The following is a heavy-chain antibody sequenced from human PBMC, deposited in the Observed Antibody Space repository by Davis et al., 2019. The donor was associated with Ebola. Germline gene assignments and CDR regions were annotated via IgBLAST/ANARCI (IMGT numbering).Heavy chain of an antibody. D-gene: IGHD5-12*01. CDR3: ARGQWQRVPPLSFQYGMDA. J-gene: IGHJ6*02. Sequence: SETLSLTCAVSGGSISSNNWWRWVRQPPGKGLEWIGEIYHSGSTNYNPSLESRVTISVDTSKNEFSLRLSSVTAADTAVYYCARGQWQRVPPLSFQYGMDAWGRGTTVTVS. CDR1: GGSISSNNW. V-gene: IGHV4-4*02. CDR2: IYHSGST.